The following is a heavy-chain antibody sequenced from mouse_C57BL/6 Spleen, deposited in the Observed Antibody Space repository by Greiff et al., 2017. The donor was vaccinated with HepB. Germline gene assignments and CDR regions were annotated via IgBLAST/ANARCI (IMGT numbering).Heavy chain of an antibody. CDR3: TSLWDGYCRDV. V-gene: IGHV1-15*01. D-gene: IGHD2-3*01. CDR1: GYTFTDYD. Sequence: VQLQQSGAELVRPGASVTLSCKASGYTFTDYDMHWVKQTPVHGLEWIGAIDPDTGGTAYNQKFKGKAILTADKASSTAYMELRSLTSEDSAVYYCTSLWDGYCRDVWGTGTTVTVSS. J-gene: IGHJ1*03. CDR2: IDPDTGGT.